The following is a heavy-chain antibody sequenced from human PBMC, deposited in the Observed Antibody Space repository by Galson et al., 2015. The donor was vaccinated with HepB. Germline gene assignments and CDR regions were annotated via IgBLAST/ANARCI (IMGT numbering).Heavy chain of an antibody. V-gene: IGHV1-2*04. D-gene: IGHD5-24*01. CDR2: INPNSGGT. Sequence: SVKVSCKASGGTFSSYAISWVRQAPGQGLEWMGWINPNSGGTNYAQKFQGWVTMTRDTSISTAYMELSRLRSDDTAVYYCASSHRDGYNDAFDIWGQGTMVTVSS. J-gene: IGHJ3*02. CDR3: ASSHRDGYNDAFDI. CDR1: GGTFSSYA.